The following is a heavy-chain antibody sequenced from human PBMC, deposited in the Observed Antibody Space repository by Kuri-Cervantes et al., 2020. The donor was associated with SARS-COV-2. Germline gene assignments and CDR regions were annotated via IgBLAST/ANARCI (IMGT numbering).Heavy chain of an antibody. J-gene: IGHJ4*02. CDR2: IYHSGST. CDR1: GYSTSSGYY. D-gene: IGHD1-26*01. CDR3: ARDQRRYRANDAPYDF. V-gene: IGHV4-38-2*02. Sequence: SETLSLTCTVSGYSTSSGYYWGWIRQPPGKGLEWIGSIYHSGSTYYNPSLKSRVTISVDTSKNQFSLKLSSVTAADTAVYYCARDQRRYRANDAPYDFWGQGTLVTVSS.